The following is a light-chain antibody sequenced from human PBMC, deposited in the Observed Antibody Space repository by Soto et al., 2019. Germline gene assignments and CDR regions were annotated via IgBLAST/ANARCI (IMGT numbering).Light chain of an antibody. Sequence: MQMTQYPSTLSAXVXDRVSITCRASQSISSWLAWYQQKAGKAPKLLIYDASTLESGVPSRFSGSGSGTEFTLTITSLQPDDFATYYCQQYNTYPETFGQGTKVDNK. V-gene: IGKV1-5*01. CDR3: QQYNTYPET. J-gene: IGKJ1*01. CDR2: DAS. CDR1: QSISSW.